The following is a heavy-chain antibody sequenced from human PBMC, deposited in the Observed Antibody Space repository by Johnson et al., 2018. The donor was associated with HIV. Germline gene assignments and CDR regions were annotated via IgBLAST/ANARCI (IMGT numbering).Heavy chain of an antibody. CDR1: GFTFSSYG. D-gene: IGHD3-10*01. J-gene: IGHJ3*02. Sequence: VQLVESGGGVVQPGRSLRLSCAASGFTFSSYGMHWVRQAPGKGLAWVSLITWDGGSTFYADSVKGRFTISRDISKNSLYLQMNSLRAEDTAVYYCARDVTPPGGSGREGDVFDIWGQGTMVTVSS. V-gene: IGHV3-43D*03. CDR2: ITWDGGST. CDR3: ARDVTPPGGSGREGDVFDI.